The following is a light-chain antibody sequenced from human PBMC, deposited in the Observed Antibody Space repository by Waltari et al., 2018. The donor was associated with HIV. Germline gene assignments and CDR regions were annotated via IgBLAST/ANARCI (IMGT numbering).Light chain of an antibody. CDR1: SRDGGGYKH. V-gene: IGLV2-8*01. CDR2: EVS. Sequence: QSALTQPPSASGSPGQSVTISCTGTSRDGGGYKHDSWYQQHPGKAPKLMIYEVSKRPSGVPDRFSGSKSGNTASLTVSGLQAEDEADYYCSSYAGSNNLHVVFGGGTKLTVL. J-gene: IGLJ2*01. CDR3: SSYAGSNNLHVV.